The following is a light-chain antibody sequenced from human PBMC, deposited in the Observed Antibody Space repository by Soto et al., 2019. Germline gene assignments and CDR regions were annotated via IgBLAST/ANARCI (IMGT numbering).Light chain of an antibody. Sequence: EIVVTQSPATLSLSPGERATLSCRASQSVSSYLAWYQQKPGQAPRLLIYDASNRATGIPARFSGSGSGTDFTLTISSLEPEDFAVYYCHQRSNWLTFGGGTKVDIK. CDR2: DAS. CDR3: HQRSNWLT. V-gene: IGKV3-11*01. CDR1: QSVSSY. J-gene: IGKJ4*01.